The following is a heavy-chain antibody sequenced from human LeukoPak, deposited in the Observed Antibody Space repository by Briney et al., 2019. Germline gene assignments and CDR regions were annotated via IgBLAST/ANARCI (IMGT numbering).Heavy chain of an antibody. J-gene: IGHJ4*02. CDR3: AKDGRYSGTHASAN. Sequence: GGSLRPSCAASGFTFSSYAMSWVRQAPGKGLEWVSAISGSGGSTYYADSVKGRFTISRDNSKNTLYLQMNSLRAEDTAVYYCAKDGRYSGTHASANWGQGTLVTVSS. D-gene: IGHD1-26*01. CDR1: GFTFSSYA. CDR2: ISGSGGST. V-gene: IGHV3-23*01.